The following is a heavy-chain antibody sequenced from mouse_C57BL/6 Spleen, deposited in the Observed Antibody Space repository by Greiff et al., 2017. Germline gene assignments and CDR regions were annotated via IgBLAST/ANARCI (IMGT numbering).Heavy chain of an antibody. Sequence: EVQLQQSGPVLVKPGASVKMSCKASGYTFTDYYMNWVKQSHGKSLEWIGVINPYNGGTSYNQKFKGKATLTVDKSSSTAYMELNSLTSEDSAVYYCARGEDDYGRYFDVWGTGTTVTVSS. J-gene: IGHJ1*03. CDR1: GYTFTDYY. V-gene: IGHV1-19*01. CDR2: INPYNGGT. CDR3: ARGEDDYGRYFDV. D-gene: IGHD2-4*01.